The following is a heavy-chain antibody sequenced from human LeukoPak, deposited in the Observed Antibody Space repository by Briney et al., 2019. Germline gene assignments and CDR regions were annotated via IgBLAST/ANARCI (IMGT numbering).Heavy chain of an antibody. V-gene: IGHV3-11*01. D-gene: IGHD3-22*01. J-gene: IGHJ4*02. Sequence: GGSLRLSCAASGFTFSDYYMSWIRQAPGKGLEWVSYISNSGSIIYYADSVKGRFTISRDNAKNSLYLQMNSLRAEDTAVYYCAKGIGWLFEAGDYWGQGTLVTVSS. CDR1: GFTFSDYY. CDR2: ISNSGSII. CDR3: AKGIGWLFEAGDY.